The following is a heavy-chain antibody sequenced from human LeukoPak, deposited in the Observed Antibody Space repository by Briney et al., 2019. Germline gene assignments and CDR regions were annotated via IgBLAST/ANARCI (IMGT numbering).Heavy chain of an antibody. J-gene: IGHJ4*02. D-gene: IGHD2-15*01. V-gene: IGHV1-18*01. Sequence: ASVKVSCKASGYTFTSYGISWVRQAPGQGLEWMGWVSAYNGNTNYAQKLQGRVTMTTDTSTSTAYMELRSLRSDDTVVYYCARSNGYCSGGSCYLLDYWGQGTLVTVSS. CDR1: GYTFTSYG. CDR2: VSAYNGNT. CDR3: ARSNGYCSGGSCYLLDY.